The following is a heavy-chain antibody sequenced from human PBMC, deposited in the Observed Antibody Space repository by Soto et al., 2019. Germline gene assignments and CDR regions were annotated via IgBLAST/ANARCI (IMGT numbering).Heavy chain of an antibody. Sequence: GGSLRLSCAASGFTFSSYAMHWVRQAPDKGLEWLALISYDGSNRFYADSVQGRFTISRDNSKNMLYLQMDSLRAEDTALYYCARGGGYNIYFDYWGQGTLVTVSS. CDR2: ISYDGSNR. CDR3: ARGGGYNIYFDY. D-gene: IGHD5-12*01. J-gene: IGHJ4*02. CDR1: GFTFSSYA. V-gene: IGHV3-30-3*01.